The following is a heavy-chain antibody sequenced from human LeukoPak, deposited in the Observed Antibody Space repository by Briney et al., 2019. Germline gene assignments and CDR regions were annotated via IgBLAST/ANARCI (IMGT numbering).Heavy chain of an antibody. D-gene: IGHD4-17*01. CDR3: ARVLTTVTLFDY. J-gene: IGHJ4*02. CDR1: GYSFTNFK. V-gene: IGHV5-51*03. CDR2: IYPGDSDT. Sequence: PGESLKISCKGSGYSFTNFKIGWVRQMPGKGLEWMGIIYPGDSDTRYSPSFQGQVTISVDKSISTAYLQWSSLKASDTAMYYCARVLTTVTLFDYWGQGTLVTVSS.